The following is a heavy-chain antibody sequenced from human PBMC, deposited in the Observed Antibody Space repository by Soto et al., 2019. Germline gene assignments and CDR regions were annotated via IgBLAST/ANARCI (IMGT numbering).Heavy chain of an antibody. D-gene: IGHD2-8*01. J-gene: IGHJ6*02. CDR2: INHSGST. CDR3: AGGLLGTKYASTTTRRGYYYYGMDV. V-gene: IGHV4-34*01. CDR1: GGSFSGYY. Sequence: SETLSLTCAVYGGSFSGYYWSWIRQPPGKGLEWIGEINHSGSTNYNPSLKSRVTISVDTSKNQFSLKLSSVTAADTAVYYCAGGLLGTKYASTTTRRGYYYYGMDVWGQGTTVT.